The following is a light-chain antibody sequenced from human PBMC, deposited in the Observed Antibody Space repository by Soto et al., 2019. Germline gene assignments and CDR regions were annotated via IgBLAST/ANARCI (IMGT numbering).Light chain of an antibody. J-gene: IGLJ3*02. CDR1: SSNIGNNP. V-gene: IGLV1-51*01. CDR2: DNN. CDR3: GTWDSSLSAVV. Sequence: QSVLTQPPSVSAAPGQKVTISCSGSSSNIGNNPVSWYQHLPGTAPKVIIYDNNRRPSPVRFSGSKSGTSATLGITGLQTGDEADYYCGTWDSSLSAVVFGGGTKVTVL.